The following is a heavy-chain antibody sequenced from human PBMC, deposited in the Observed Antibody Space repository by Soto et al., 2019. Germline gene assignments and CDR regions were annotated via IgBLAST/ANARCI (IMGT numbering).Heavy chain of an antibody. V-gene: IGHV4-30-2*06. CDR3: ASISQALSFSALDV. CDR2: ISHSVKA. D-gene: IGHD3-3*02. J-gene: IGHJ6*02. Sequence: QLQLQGSGSRLVKPSQTLSLSCTVSGGSISSAGYSWSWIRQSPGKDLEWIGYISHSVKAFYNPSLKSRVTMSLDRSRTQFPLTLTSLPAADTAVNFCASISQALSFSALDVWGQGITVGVSS. CDR1: GGSISSAGYS.